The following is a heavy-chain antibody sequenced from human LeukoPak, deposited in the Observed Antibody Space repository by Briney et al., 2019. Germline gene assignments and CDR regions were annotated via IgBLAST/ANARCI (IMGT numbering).Heavy chain of an antibody. CDR1: GGSISSGGYS. D-gene: IGHD4-17*01. CDR2: IYYSGST. CDR3: ARGHGDSLFDY. Sequence: PSQTLSLTCAVSGGSISSGGYSWSWIRQPPGKGLEWIGYIYYSGSTYYNPSLKSRVTISVDTSKNQFSLKLSSVTAADTAVYYCARGHGDSLFDYWGQGTLVTVSS. J-gene: IGHJ4*02. V-gene: IGHV4-30-4*07.